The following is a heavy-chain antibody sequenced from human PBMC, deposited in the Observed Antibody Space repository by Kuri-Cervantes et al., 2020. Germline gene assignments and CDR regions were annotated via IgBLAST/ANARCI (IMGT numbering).Heavy chain of an antibody. CDR3: ARSKDRLGYGWFDP. CDR1: GYTFTSYD. CDR2: MNPNSGNT. Sequence: SVKVSCKASGYTFTSYDINWVRQATGQGLEWMGWMNPNSGNTGYAQKFQGRVTMTRNTSISTAYMELSSLRSEDTAVYYCARSKDRLGYGWFDPWGQGTLVTVSS. V-gene: IGHV1-8*02. D-gene: IGHD5-12*01. J-gene: IGHJ5*02.